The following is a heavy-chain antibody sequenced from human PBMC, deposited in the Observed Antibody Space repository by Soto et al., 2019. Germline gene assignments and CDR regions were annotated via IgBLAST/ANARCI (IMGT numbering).Heavy chain of an antibody. Sequence: EVQLVESGGGLVQPGRSLRLSCAASGFTFDDYAMHWVRQAPGKGLEWVSGISWNSGSIGYADSVKGLFTIARDNAKNSLYLQMNSLRPEDTALYYCAKDADIVVIPAAYFDCWGQGTLVTVSS. CDR2: ISWNSGSI. CDR3: AKDADIVVIPAAYFDC. CDR1: GFTFDDYA. D-gene: IGHD2-2*01. J-gene: IGHJ4*02. V-gene: IGHV3-9*01.